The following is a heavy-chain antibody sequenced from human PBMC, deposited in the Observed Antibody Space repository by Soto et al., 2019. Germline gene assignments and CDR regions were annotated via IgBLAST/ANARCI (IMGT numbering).Heavy chain of an antibody. CDR2: IDPSDSYT. CDR1: GYSFTSYW. CDR3: ARRKVVPAAIDYYYYGMDV. J-gene: IGHJ6*02. V-gene: IGHV5-10-1*01. D-gene: IGHD2-2*02. Sequence: GESLKISCKGSGYSFTSYWISWVRQMPGKGLEWMGRIDPSDSYTNYSPSFQGHVTISADKSISTAYLQWSSLKASDTAMYYCARRKVVPAAIDYYYYGMDVWGQGITVTVSS.